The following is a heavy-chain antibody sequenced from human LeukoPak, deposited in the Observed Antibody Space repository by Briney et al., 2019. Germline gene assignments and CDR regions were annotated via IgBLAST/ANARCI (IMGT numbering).Heavy chain of an antibody. CDR1: GFTFNSYV. J-gene: IGHJ4*02. CDR2: ISSGGNT. CDR3: AEARAGDITAAFNY. V-gene: IGHV3-23*01. Sequence: GGSLRLSCAASGFTFNSYVMSWVRQAPGKGLEWVSGISSGGNTYYADSVKGRFTISRDNSENTLNLQMNSLRAEDTAIYYCAEARAGDITAAFNYWGQGTLVTVSS. D-gene: IGHD6-13*01.